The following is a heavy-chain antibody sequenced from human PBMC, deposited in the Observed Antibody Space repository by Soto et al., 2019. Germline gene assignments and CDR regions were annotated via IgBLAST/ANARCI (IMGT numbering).Heavy chain of an antibody. J-gene: IGHJ3*02. CDR3: ARYSFWSGYSPGSDAFDI. CDR1: GGSISSYY. CDR2: IYYSGST. Sequence: TLSLTCTVSGGSISSYYWSWIRQPPGKGLEWIGYIYYSGSTNYNPSLKSRVTISVDTSKNQFSLKLSSVTAADTAVYYCARYSFWSGYSPGSDAFDIWGHGTMVTVSS. V-gene: IGHV4-59*01. D-gene: IGHD3-3*01.